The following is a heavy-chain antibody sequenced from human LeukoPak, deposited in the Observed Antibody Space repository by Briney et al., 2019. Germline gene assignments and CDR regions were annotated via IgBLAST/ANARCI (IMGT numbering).Heavy chain of an antibody. CDR3: ASSPSPVDTAMAPDY. CDR2: INHSGST. J-gene: IGHJ4*02. Sequence: NSSETLSLTCAVYGGSFSGYYWSWIRQPPGKGLEWIGEINHSGSTNYNPSLKSRVTISVDTSKNQFSLKLSSVTAADTAVYYCASSPSPVDTAMAPDYWGQGTLVTVSS. CDR1: GGSFSGYY. V-gene: IGHV4-34*01. D-gene: IGHD5-18*01.